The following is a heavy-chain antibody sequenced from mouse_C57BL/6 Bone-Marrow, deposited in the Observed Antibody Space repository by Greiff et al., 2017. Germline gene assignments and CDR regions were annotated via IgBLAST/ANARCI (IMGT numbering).Heavy chain of an antibody. V-gene: IGHV14-4*01. D-gene: IGHD2-12*01. CDR1: GFNIKDDY. CDR2: IDPENGDT. Sequence: VQLQQSGAELVRPGASVKLSCTASGFNIKDDYMHWVKQRPEQGLEWIGWIDPENGDTEYASKFQGKATITADTSSNTAYLQLSSLTSEDTAVYYCTPDYSLDYLGQGTTLTVSS. CDR3: TPDYSLDY. J-gene: IGHJ2*01.